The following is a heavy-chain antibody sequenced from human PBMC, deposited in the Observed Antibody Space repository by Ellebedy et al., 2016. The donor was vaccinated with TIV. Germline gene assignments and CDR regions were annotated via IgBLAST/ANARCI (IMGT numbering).Heavy chain of an antibody. Sequence: GGSLRLSCAASGFTFSDYYMSWIRQAPGKGLEWVSYISSSGSTIYYADSVKGRFTISRDNAKNSLYLQMNSLRAEDTAVYYCARSSSSWYKPNDYWGQGTLVTVSS. V-gene: IGHV3-11*01. D-gene: IGHD6-13*01. CDR1: GFTFSDYY. CDR2: ISSSGSTI. CDR3: ARSSSSWYKPNDY. J-gene: IGHJ4*02.